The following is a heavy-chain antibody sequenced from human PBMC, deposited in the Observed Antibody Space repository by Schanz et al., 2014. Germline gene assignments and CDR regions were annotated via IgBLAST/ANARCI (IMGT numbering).Heavy chain of an antibody. CDR3: ASSGAGYSSSWDFDY. CDR1: GGTFSTYT. D-gene: IGHD6-13*01. Sequence: QVQLVQSGAEVKKPGSSVKVSCTASGGTFSTYTISWVRQAPGQGLEWRGRVIPILVIATYAQKFQDSVTITAGKSTFTAVMDVSSPRSEDTAVYYCASSGAGYSSSWDFDYWGQGTLVTVSS. J-gene: IGHJ4*02. V-gene: IGHV1-69*02. CDR2: VIPILVIA.